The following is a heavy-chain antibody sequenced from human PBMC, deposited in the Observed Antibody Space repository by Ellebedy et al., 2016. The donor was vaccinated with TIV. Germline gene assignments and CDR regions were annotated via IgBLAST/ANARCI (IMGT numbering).Heavy chain of an antibody. CDR1: GFTVSSSF. CDR2: IYTDGGT. J-gene: IGHJ5*02. V-gene: IGHV3-66*01. CDR3: ARDPRGGGDYGDNWFDP. D-gene: IGHD4-17*01. Sequence: PGGSLRLSCAASGFTVSSSFMSWVRQAPGKGLEWVSVIYTDGGTNYPDSVLGRFDISRDSSKNTLYLQMNSLRADDTAVYYCARDPRGGGDYGDNWFDPWGQGTLVTVSS.